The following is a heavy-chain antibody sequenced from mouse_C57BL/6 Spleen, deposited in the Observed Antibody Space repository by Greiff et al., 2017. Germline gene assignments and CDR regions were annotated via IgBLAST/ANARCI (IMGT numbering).Heavy chain of an antibody. D-gene: IGHD3-3*01. Sequence: EVKLMESGGGLVKPGGSLKLSCAASGFTFSSYAMSWVRQTPEKRLEWVATISDGGSYTYYPDNVKGRFTISRDNAKNNLYLQMSHLKAEDTAMYYCARDRGTGGFAYWGQGTLVTVSA. CDR2: ISDGGSYT. CDR3: ARDRGTGGFAY. CDR1: GFTFSSYA. J-gene: IGHJ3*01. V-gene: IGHV5-4*01.